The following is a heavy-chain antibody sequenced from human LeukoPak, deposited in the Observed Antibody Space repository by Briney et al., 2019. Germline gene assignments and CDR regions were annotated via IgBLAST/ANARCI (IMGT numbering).Heavy chain of an antibody. J-gene: IGHJ4*02. CDR3: AKAGRYWDFDN. D-gene: IGHD1-26*01. CDR1: EFSFSSYA. CDR2: VDISGGST. Sequence: GGSLRLSCAASEFSFSSYAMSWVRQAPGKGLEWVSGVDISGGSTYYADSVKGRFTISRDNSKNTLYLHMNSLRAEDTAVFYCAKAGRYWDFDNWGQGTLVTVSS. V-gene: IGHV3-23*01.